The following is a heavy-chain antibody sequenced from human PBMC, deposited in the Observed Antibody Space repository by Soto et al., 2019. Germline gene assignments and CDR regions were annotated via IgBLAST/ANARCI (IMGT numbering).Heavy chain of an antibody. CDR2: IYYSGST. Sequence: SDTPSLTCTVLGNSIRSSSYYWDWIRQPPGKGLEWIGSIYYSGSTYYNPSLKSRVTISVDTSKNQFSLKLSSVTAADTAVYYCASPKIAFYNWFDPWGQGTLVT. CDR1: GNSIRSSSYY. V-gene: IGHV4-39*01. CDR3: ASPKIAFYNWFDP. J-gene: IGHJ5*02. D-gene: IGHD3-3*02.